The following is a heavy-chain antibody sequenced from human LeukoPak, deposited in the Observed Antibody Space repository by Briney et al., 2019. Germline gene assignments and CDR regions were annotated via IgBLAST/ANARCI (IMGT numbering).Heavy chain of an antibody. CDR1: GLTFSNYP. CDR3: ANTARDDAFDI. CDR2: ISDSGDTT. V-gene: IGHV3-23*01. Sequence: GGSLRLSRAASGLTFSNYPMSWVRQAPGKGLEWVSGISDSGDTTYYADSVKGRFTISRDNSKNTLYLQMNSLRAEDTALYYCANTARDDAFDIWGQGTMVTVSS. J-gene: IGHJ3*02.